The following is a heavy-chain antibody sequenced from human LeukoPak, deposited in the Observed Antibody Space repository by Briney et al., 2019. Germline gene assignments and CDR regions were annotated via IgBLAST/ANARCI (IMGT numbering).Heavy chain of an antibody. Sequence: PGGSLRLSCAASGFTFSSYSMNWVRQAPGKGLEWVSSISTSSSYIYYADSVKGRFTISRDNAKNSLSLQMNSLRAEDTAMYYCAREGVPDAFDIWGQGTMVTVSS. CDR2: ISTSSSYI. V-gene: IGHV3-21*01. CDR1: GFTFSSYS. CDR3: AREGVPDAFDI. J-gene: IGHJ3*02. D-gene: IGHD3-16*01.